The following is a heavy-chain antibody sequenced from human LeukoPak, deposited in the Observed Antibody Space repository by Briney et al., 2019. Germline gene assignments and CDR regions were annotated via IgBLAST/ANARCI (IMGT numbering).Heavy chain of an antibody. CDR2: IIPILGIA. J-gene: IGHJ6*02. V-gene: IGHV1-69*04. Sequence: ASVKVSCKASGGTFSSYAISWVRQAPGQGLEWMGRIIPILGIANYAQKFQGRVTITADKSTSTAYMELSSLRSEDTAVYYCARADYYGSGSQGPYYYYGMDVWGQGTTVTVSS. CDR3: ARADYYGSGSQGPYYYYGMDV. D-gene: IGHD3-10*01. CDR1: GGTFSSYA.